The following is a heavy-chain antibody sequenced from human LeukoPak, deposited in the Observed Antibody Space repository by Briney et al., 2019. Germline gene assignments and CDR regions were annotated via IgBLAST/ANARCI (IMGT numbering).Heavy chain of an antibody. CDR3: ARLNSSGWFRAFDI. CDR1: GGSFSGYY. Sequence: PSETLSLTCAVYGGSFSGYYWSWIRQPPGKGLEWIGEINHSGSTNYNPSLKSRVTISVDTSKNQFSLKLSSVTAADTAVYYCARLNSSGWFRAFDIWGQGTMVTVSS. J-gene: IGHJ3*02. D-gene: IGHD6-19*01. V-gene: IGHV4-34*01. CDR2: INHSGST.